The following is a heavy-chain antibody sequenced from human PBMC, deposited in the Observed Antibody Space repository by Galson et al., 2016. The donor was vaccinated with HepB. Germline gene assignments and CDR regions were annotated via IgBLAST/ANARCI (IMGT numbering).Heavy chain of an antibody. CDR2: MSFDGITQ. CDR1: GITLSQYG. CDR3: ARECPPCYYTDV. V-gene: IGHV3-33*01. J-gene: IGHJ6*03. Sequence: SLRLSCAATGITLSQYGMHWVRQAPGKGLEWVAFMSFDGITQSYTDSVKGRFTISRDTSKNTLFLQMDSLKTEDTAVYYCARECPPCYYTDVWGKGTTVTVS.